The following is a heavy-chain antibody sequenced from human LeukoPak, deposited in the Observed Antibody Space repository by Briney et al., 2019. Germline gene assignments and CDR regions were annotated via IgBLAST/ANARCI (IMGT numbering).Heavy chain of an antibody. CDR2: IYYSGST. CDR1: GGSISSSSYY. J-gene: IGHJ5*02. Sequence: SETLSLTCTVSGGSISSSSYYWGWIRQPPGKGLEWIGSIYYSGSTYYNPSLKSRVTISVDTSKNQFSLKLSSVTAADTAVYYCARHLLAYCGGDCYPSWGQGTLVTVSS. CDR3: ARHLLAYCGGDCYPS. D-gene: IGHD2-21*02. V-gene: IGHV4-39*01.